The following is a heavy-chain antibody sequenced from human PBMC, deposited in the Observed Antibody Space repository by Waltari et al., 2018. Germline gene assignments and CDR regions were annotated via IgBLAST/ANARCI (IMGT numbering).Heavy chain of an antibody. D-gene: IGHD2-2*01. CDR3: ARDGTVVVPAAIRHNWFDP. J-gene: IGHJ5*02. CDR2: INPSGGST. CDR1: GYTFTSYY. V-gene: IGHV1-46*03. Sequence: QVQLVQSGAEVKKPGASVKVSCKASGYTFTSYYMHWVRQAPGQGLEWMGIINPSGGSTSYEQKFQGRVTMTRDTSTSTVYMELSSLGSEDTAVYYCARDGTVVVPAAIRHNWFDPWGQGTLVTVSS.